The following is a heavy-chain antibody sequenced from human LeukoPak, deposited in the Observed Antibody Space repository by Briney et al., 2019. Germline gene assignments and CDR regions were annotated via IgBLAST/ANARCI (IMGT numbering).Heavy chain of an antibody. V-gene: IGHV4-39*07. CDR2: IYYSGST. D-gene: IGHD6-13*01. CDR3: ARDKGPAAAKDY. Sequence: SETLSLTCTVSGGSISSSSYYWGWIRQPPGTGLEWIGSIYYSGSTYYNPSLKSRVTISVDTSKNQFSLKLSSVTAADTAVYYCARDKGPAAAKDYWGQGTLVTVSS. CDR1: GGSISSSSYY. J-gene: IGHJ4*02.